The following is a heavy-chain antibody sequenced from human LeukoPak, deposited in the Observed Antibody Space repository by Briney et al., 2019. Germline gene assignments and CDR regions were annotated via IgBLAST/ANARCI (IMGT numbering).Heavy chain of an antibody. V-gene: IGHV1-2*06. Sequence: ASVKVSCTASGYTFTDYYMHWVRQAPGQGLEWMGRFDPYNGGISYAQKFQGRVTITRDTSVSTDYMELSSLTSDDTAMYYCAGGGGSYGDVWGQGTMVAVSS. D-gene: IGHD1-26*01. CDR3: AGGGGSYGDV. CDR1: GYTFTDYY. CDR2: FDPYNGGI. J-gene: IGHJ3*01.